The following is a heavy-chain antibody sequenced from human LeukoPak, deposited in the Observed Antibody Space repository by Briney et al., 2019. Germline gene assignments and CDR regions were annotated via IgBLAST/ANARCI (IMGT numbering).Heavy chain of an antibody. Sequence: GGSLRLSCAASGFTFSGYSMNWVRQAPGKGLLWVSSITSSSIYIYYADSVKGRFTISRDNAKNSLYLQMNSLRAEDTAVYYCARGGLACSSHFDFWGQGALVTVSS. D-gene: IGHD2-15*01. CDR1: GFTFSGYS. CDR2: ITSSSIYI. CDR3: ARGGLACSSHFDF. J-gene: IGHJ4*02. V-gene: IGHV3-21*01.